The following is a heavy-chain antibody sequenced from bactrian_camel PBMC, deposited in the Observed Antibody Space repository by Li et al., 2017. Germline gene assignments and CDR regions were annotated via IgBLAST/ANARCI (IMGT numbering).Heavy chain of an antibody. J-gene: IGHJ6*01. D-gene: IGHD1*01. CDR1: GFTFRNYD. Sequence: VQLVESGGGLVQPGGSLRLSCAASGFTFRNYDMIWVRQALGKGLEWVSAINSGGGSTYYADSVKGRFSISKDNAKDTLYLEMRSLKPEDSGVYFCAAGWGHCDLQADFRAWGQGTQVTVSS. CDR2: INSGGGST. CDR3: AAGWGHCDLQADFRA. V-gene: IGHV3S40*01.